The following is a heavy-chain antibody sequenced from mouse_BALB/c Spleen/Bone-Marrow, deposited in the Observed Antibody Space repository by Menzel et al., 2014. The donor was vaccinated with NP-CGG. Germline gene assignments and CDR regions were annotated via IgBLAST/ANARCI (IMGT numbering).Heavy chain of an antibody. CDR1: GYTFTDYD. D-gene: IGHD4-1*01. Sequence: VKLVESGAELVRPGASVTLSCKASGYTFTDYDMHWVKQTPVHGLEWIGAIDPETGGTAYNQKFKGKATLTADKSSSTAYMELRSLTSEDSAVYYCTRSETGPFAYWGQGTLVTVSA. V-gene: IGHV1-15*01. CDR2: IDPETGGT. J-gene: IGHJ3*01. CDR3: TRSETGPFAY.